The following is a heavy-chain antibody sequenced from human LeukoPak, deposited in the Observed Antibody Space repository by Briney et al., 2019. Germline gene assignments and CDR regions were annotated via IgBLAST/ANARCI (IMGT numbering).Heavy chain of an antibody. CDR2: ISGGGGST. V-gene: IGHV3-23*01. J-gene: IGHJ4*02. CDR1: GFTFTCYS. CDR3: AKGGKWDVTPFDY. D-gene: IGHD1-26*01. Sequence: GGSLRLSCAASGFTFTCYSMNWVRQAPGKGLEWVSTISGGGGSTYYADSVKGRFTISRDNSKNTLYLRVNSLRAEDTAVYYCAKGGKWDVTPFDYWGQGTLVTVSS.